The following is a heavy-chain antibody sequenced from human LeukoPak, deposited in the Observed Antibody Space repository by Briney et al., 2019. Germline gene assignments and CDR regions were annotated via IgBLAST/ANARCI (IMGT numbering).Heavy chain of an antibody. J-gene: IGHJ4*02. V-gene: IGHV3-30*18. CDR3: AKPPGILTGYYPFDY. CDR2: ISYDGSNK. Sequence: GRSLKLSCAASGFTFSSYGMHWVRQAPGKGLEWVAVISYDGSNKNYADSVKGRFTISRDNSKNTLYLQMNSLRAEDTAVYYCAKPPGILTGYYPFDYWGQGTLVTVSS. CDR1: GFTFSSYG. D-gene: IGHD3-9*01.